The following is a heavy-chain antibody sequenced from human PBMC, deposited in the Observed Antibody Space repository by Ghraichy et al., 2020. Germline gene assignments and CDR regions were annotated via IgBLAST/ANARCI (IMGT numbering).Heavy chain of an antibody. Sequence: SETLSLTCTVSGYSISSGYYWGWIRQSPGKGLEWIGSIHYSGSTYNNPSLKSRVIISVDTSKNQFFLKVSSVTAADTAVYHCARDRWRYTGSYYYYYGIDVWGQGTTVTVSS. CDR3: ARDRWRYTGSYYYYYGIDV. CDR1: GYSISSGYY. D-gene: IGHD1-26*01. J-gene: IGHJ6*02. CDR2: IHYSGST. V-gene: IGHV4-38-2*02.